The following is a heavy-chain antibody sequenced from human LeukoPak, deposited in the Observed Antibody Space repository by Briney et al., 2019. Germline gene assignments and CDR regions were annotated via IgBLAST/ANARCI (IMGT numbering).Heavy chain of an antibody. D-gene: IGHD2-21*02. Sequence: SETLSLTCAVSGGSISSGGYSWSWIRQPPGKGLEWIRYIYRSGSTYYNPSLKSRVTISVDRSKNQFSLKLSSVTAADTAVYYCARGGLAYCGGDCYSYWFDPWGQGTLVTVSS. CDR1: GGSISSGGYS. V-gene: IGHV4-30-2*01. CDR3: ARGGLAYCGGDCYSYWFDP. J-gene: IGHJ5*02. CDR2: IYRSGST.